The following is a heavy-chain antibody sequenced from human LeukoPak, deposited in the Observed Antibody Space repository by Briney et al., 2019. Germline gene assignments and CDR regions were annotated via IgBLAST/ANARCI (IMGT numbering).Heavy chain of an antibody. D-gene: IGHD3-16*01. V-gene: IGHV3-48*03. CDR1: GFTFSSYE. Sequence: GGSLRLSCAASGFTFSSYEMNWVRQAPGKGLEWVSYISSSGSTIYYADSVKGRFTISRDNAKKSLYLQINSLRAEDTAVYYCARARLTDYVWGRRTFDIWGQGTMVTISS. CDR3: ARARLTDYVWGRRTFDI. J-gene: IGHJ3*02. CDR2: ISSSGSTI.